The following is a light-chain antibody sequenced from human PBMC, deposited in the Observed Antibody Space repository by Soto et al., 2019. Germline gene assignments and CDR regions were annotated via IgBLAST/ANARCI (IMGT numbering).Light chain of an antibody. Sequence: DIQMTQSPSTLSASVGDRVTITCRASQNINIWLAWYQQKPGRAPKLLIYRASTLDRGVPSRFSGSGSGTEFTLTITNLQPDDFATYYCQQYNVYWTFGQGTKVDIK. CDR2: RAS. CDR1: QNINIW. J-gene: IGKJ1*01. CDR3: QQYNVYWT. V-gene: IGKV1-5*03.